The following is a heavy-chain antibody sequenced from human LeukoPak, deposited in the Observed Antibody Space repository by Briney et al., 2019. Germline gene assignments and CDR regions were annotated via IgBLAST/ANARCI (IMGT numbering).Heavy chain of an antibody. Sequence: ASVTVSCKASGYTFTVYYMHWLRQAPGQGLEWMGWINPNSGGTNYAQKFQGRVTMTRDTSISTAYMELSRLRSDDTAVYYCARDQGTMIVVVINPLGFDYWGQGTLVTVSS. CDR2: INPNSGGT. V-gene: IGHV1-2*02. D-gene: IGHD3-22*01. CDR3: ARDQGTMIVVVINPLGFDY. CDR1: GYTFTVYY. J-gene: IGHJ4*02.